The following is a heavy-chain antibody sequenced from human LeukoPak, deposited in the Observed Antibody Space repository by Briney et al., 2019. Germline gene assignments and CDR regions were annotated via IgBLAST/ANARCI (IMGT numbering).Heavy chain of an antibody. CDR1: GASIINSAVHY. J-gene: IGHJ4*02. CDR3: ARVKGSTSYFDS. CDR2: IYLSGST. D-gene: IGHD2-2*01. V-gene: IGHV4-31*03. Sequence: SETLSLTCTVSGASIINSAVHYWTWIRQRPGKGLEWLAYIYLSGSTYYNPSLKNRTSISLDTSNNQFSLKMKSVTAADTAVYFGARVKGSTSYFDSWGQGTLVTVSS.